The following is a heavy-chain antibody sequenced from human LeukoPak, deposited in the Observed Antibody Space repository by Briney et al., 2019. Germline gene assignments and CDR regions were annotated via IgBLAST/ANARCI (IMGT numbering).Heavy chain of an antibody. J-gene: IGHJ4*02. CDR2: IYHSGST. Sequence: SETLSLTCTVSGYSINSGYYWGWIRQPPGKGLEWIGSIYHSGSTYYNPSLKSRVTISVDTSKNQFSLKLSSVTAADTAVYYCARSTRLVVSDYWGQGTLVTVSS. V-gene: IGHV4-38-2*02. CDR1: GYSINSGYY. CDR3: ARSTRLVVSDY. D-gene: IGHD3-22*01.